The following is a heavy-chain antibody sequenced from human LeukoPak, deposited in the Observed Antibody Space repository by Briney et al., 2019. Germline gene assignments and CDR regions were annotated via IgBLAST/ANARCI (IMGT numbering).Heavy chain of an antibody. CDR2: IYTSGST. D-gene: IGHD2/OR15-2a*01. CDR3: ARASKAEYYFDY. Sequence: SQTLSLTCTVSGGSISSGSYYWSWIRQPAGKGLEWIGRIYTSGSTNYNPSLKSRVTISVDTSKNQFSLKLSSVTAADTAVYYCARASKAEYYFDYWGQGTLVTVSS. J-gene: IGHJ4*02. V-gene: IGHV4-61*02. CDR1: GGSISSGSYY.